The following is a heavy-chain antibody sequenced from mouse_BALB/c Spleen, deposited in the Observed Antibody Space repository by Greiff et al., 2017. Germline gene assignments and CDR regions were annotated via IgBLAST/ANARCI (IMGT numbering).Heavy chain of an antibody. CDR3: AKGYDWVDY. Sequence: ESGPGLVKPSQSLSLTCSVTGYSITSGYYWNWIRQFPGNKLEWMGYISYDGSNNYNPSLKNRISITRDTSKNQFFLKLNSVTTEDTATYYCAKGYDWVDYWGQGTTLTVSS. V-gene: IGHV3-6*02. J-gene: IGHJ2*01. D-gene: IGHD2-12*01. CDR1: GYSITSGYY. CDR2: ISYDGSN.